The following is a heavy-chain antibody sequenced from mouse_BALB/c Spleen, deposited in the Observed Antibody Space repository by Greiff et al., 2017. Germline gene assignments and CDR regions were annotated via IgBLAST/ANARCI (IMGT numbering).Heavy chain of an antibody. CDR1: GFTFSSYA. Sequence: EVKLVESGGGLVKPGGSLKLSCAASGFTFSSYAMSWVRQSPEKRLEWVAEISSGGSYTYYPDTVTGRFTISRDNAKKTLYLEMSSLRSEDTAMYYCAREGRRYFDVWGAGTTVTGSS. J-gene: IGHJ1*01. V-gene: IGHV5-9-4*01. D-gene: IGHD3-3*01. CDR3: AREGRRYFDV. CDR2: ISSGGSYT.